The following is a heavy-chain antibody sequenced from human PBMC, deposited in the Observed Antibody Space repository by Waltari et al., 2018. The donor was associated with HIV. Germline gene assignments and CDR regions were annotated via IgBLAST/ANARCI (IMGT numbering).Heavy chain of an antibody. CDR1: GGTFSGDA. CDR2: VIPIFGTA. D-gene: IGHD6-6*01. J-gene: IGHJ4*02. Sequence: QVQLVQPGAEVKKPGSSVKVACMASGGTFSGDALSRVRQAGGIGLEWMGGVIPIFGTANYAQKCQGRVTITADESTSTAYMELSSLRSEDTAVYYCARRREYSSSSGVFDYWGQGTLVTVSS. CDR3: ARRREYSSSSGVFDY. V-gene: IGHV1-69*01.